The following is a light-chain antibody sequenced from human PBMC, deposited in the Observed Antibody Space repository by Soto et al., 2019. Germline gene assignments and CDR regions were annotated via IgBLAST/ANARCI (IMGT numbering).Light chain of an antibody. CDR1: QSISDY. J-gene: IGKJ4*01. CDR2: DAS. CDR3: QQSVNWPPT. V-gene: IGKV3-11*01. Sequence: EIVLTQSPATLSLSPGERATLSCRAGQSISDYLAWYQQRPGQAPRLLIFDASNRATGVPDRFSGGGSGTDFTLIISSLEPEDFAVYYCQQSVNWPPTFGGGTKVEI.